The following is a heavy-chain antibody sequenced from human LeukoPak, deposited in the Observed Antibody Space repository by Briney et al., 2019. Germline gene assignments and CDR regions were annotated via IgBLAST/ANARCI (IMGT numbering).Heavy chain of an antibody. D-gene: IGHD3-22*01. CDR3: ARGSPPRRNYDSRGYYSYYFDY. CDR2: ISAYNGNT. J-gene: IGHJ4*02. CDR1: GYTFTSYF. Sequence: PVASVKVSCKASGYTFTSYFIHWVRQAPGQGLEWMGWISAYNGNTHYAQKLQGRVTMTTDTSTSTVYMELRSLRSDDTAVYYCARGSPPRRNYDSRGYYSYYFDYWGQGTLVTVSS. V-gene: IGHV1-18*04.